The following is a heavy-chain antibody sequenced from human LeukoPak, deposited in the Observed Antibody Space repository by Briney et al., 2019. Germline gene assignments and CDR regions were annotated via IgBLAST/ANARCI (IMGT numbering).Heavy chain of an antibody. J-gene: IGHJ4*02. Sequence: GGSLRLSCAASGFTFSDHYMSWIRQAPGKGLEGVSYISSSGSSIYYADSVKGRFTISRDTAKSSLYLQMKSLRAEDTAVYYCARGEAAMLQYFDYWGQGSLVTVSS. CDR3: ARGEAAMLQYFDY. CDR2: ISSSGSSI. D-gene: IGHD5-18*01. V-gene: IGHV3-11*01. CDR1: GFTFSDHY.